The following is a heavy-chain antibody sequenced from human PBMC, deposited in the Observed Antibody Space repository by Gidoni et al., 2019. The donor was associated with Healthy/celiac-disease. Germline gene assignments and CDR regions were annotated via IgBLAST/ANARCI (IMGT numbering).Heavy chain of an antibody. D-gene: IGHD6-13*01. CDR2: ISAYNGNT. J-gene: IGHJ6*02. Sequence: QVQLVQSGAEVKKPGASVKVSCKASGYTFTSYGISWVRQAPGQGLEWMGWISAYNGNTNYAQKLQGRVTMTTDTSTSTAYMELRSLRSDDTAVYYCARDTSGQQLVEGGLSMDVWGQGTTVTVSS. CDR3: ARDTSGQQLVEGGLSMDV. V-gene: IGHV1-18*01. CDR1: GYTFTSYG.